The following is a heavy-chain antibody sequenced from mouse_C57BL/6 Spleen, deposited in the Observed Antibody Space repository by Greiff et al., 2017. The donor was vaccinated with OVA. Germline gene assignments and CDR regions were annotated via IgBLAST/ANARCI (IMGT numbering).Heavy chain of an antibody. CDR3: GGRGEAGGEFDY. V-gene: IGHV1-11*01. Sequence: VQLQESGAELASPGASVTLSCKASGYTFTDYTMHWVKQRPGQGLEWIGRIYPVSGGTNYNQKFMGKATFSVDRSSSTVYMVLNSLTSEDPAVYYCGGRGEAGGEFDYWGQGTSVTVSS. CDR1: GYTFTDYT. CDR2: IYPVSGGT. J-gene: IGHJ4*01.